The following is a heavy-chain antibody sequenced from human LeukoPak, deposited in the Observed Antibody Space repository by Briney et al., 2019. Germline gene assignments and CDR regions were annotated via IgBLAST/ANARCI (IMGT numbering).Heavy chain of an antibody. Sequence: SETLSLTCAVYGGSFSGYYWSWIRQPPGKGLEWIGYIYYSGSTNYNPSLKSRVTISVDTSKKQFSLKLRSVTAADTAVYYCARVSGYDWESFYDYWGQGTPVTVSS. V-gene: IGHV4-59*01. J-gene: IGHJ4*02. CDR2: IYYSGST. CDR3: ARVSGYDWESFYDY. CDR1: GGSFSGYY. D-gene: IGHD5-12*01.